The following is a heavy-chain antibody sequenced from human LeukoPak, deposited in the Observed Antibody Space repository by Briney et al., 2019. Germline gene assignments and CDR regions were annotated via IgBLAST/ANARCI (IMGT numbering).Heavy chain of an antibody. CDR2: ISGSGGST. V-gene: IGHV3-23*01. CDR3: AKETGSGWGVVISGPALDV. J-gene: IGHJ3*01. D-gene: IGHD3-3*01. CDR1: GFTFSSYA. Sequence: GGSLRLSCAASGFTFSSYAMSWVRQAPGKGLEWVSAISGSGGSTYYADSVKGRFTISRDNSKNTLYLQMNSLRAEDTAIYHCAKETGSGWGVVISGPALDVWGQGTMVTVSS.